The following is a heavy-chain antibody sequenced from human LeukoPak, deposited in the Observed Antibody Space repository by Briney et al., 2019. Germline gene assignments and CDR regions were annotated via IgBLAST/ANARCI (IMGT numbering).Heavy chain of an antibody. V-gene: IGHV1-46*01. CDR1: GYIFTSYY. Sequence: ASVKVSCKASGYIFTSYYMHWVRQAPGQGLEWMGIINPHSGSTTYAQKFRGRVTMSRDTSTSIAYMDLSSLRSEDTAVYYCARTFINGGSYYYDYWGQGTLVTVSS. J-gene: IGHJ4*02. D-gene: IGHD1-26*01. CDR3: ARTFINGGSYYYDY. CDR2: INPHSGST.